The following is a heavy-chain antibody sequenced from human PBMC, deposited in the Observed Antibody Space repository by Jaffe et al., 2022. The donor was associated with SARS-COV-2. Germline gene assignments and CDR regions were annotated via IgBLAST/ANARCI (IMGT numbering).Heavy chain of an antibody. J-gene: IGHJ4*02. D-gene: IGHD3-22*01. Sequence: QVHLVQSGAEVKKPGSSVKVSCKASGGSFRISAICWVRQAPGQGLQWMGSIIPTFGTTKYSQKFQGRVTITADDSTGIVYLDLHSLRSEDTAVYFCARPRDLGSAYSVDYWGQGTRITVSS. CDR1: GGSFRISA. CDR3: ARPRDLGSAYSVDY. V-gene: IGHV1-69*18. CDR2: IIPTFGTT.